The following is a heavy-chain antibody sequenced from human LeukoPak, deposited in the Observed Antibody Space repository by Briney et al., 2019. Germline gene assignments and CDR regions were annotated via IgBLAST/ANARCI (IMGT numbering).Heavy chain of an antibody. CDR1: GFTFSRFW. Sequence: GGSLRLSCVASGFTFSRFWMSWVRQAPGKGLEWVANVKQDGSEKYYVDSVKGRFTISRDNAKNSLYLQVNSLRAEDTAVYYCARVQTTVTTLDYWGQGTLVTVSS. V-gene: IGHV3-7*02. CDR3: ARVQTTVTTLDY. D-gene: IGHD4-17*01. J-gene: IGHJ4*02. CDR2: VKQDGSEK.